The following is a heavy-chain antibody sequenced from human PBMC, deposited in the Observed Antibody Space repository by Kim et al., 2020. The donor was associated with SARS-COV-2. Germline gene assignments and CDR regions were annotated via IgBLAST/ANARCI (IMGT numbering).Heavy chain of an antibody. CDR3: ARSCSSTSCSVYGSGSYYLDAFDI. D-gene: IGHD3-10*01. Sequence: GGSLRLSCAASGFTFSSYDMHWVRQATGKGLEWVSAIGTAGDTYYPGSVKGRFTISRENAKNSLYLQMNSLRAGDTAVYYCARSCSSTSCSVYGSGSYYLDAFDIWGQGTMVTVSS. CDR1: GFTFSSYD. J-gene: IGHJ3*02. CDR2: IGTAGDT. V-gene: IGHV3-13*04.